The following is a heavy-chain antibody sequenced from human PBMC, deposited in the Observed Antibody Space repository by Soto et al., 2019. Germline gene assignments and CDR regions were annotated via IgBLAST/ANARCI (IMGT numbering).Heavy chain of an antibody. CDR1: GGTFSNFV. D-gene: IGHD2-21*01. Sequence: SVKVSCKASGGTFSNFVISWVRQAPGQGLEWMGGNIPIFGTANYAQKFQGRVTIIADESTGTTYMELTSLRSEDTAVYYCARAPILVGETAYENDFDYWGQGTLVTVSS. CDR2: NIPIFGTA. V-gene: IGHV1-69*13. J-gene: IGHJ4*02. CDR3: ARAPILVGETAYENDFDY.